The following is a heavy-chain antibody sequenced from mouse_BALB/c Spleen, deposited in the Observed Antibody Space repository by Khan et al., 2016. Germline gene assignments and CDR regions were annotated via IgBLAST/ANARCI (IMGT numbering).Heavy chain of an antibody. V-gene: IGHV2-9*02. CDR2: IWAGGST. D-gene: IGHD2-3*01. Sequence: QVQLKESGPGLVAPSQSLSITCTVSGFSLTTYDIHWVRQPPGKGLKWLGVIWAGGSTNYNSALMSRLSISKDNSKSQVFLKMNSLQTDDTAMYYSAGVQFGYYDYFDFWGQGTTLAVSS. CDR3: AGVQFGYYDYFDF. CDR1: GFSLTTYD. J-gene: IGHJ2*01.